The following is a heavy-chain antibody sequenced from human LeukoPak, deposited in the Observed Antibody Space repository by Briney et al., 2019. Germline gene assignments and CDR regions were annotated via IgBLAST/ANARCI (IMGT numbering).Heavy chain of an antibody. D-gene: IGHD6-13*01. CDR3: ARPRYSSSWYVPNYFDY. J-gene: IGHJ4*02. Sequence: GGSLRLSCAASGFTFSVYEMNWVRQAPGMGLEWVSYISSSGVSIYYADSVKGRFTISRDNAKNSLYLQMNSLRAEDTAVYYCARPRYSSSWYVPNYFDYWGQGTLVTVSS. V-gene: IGHV3-48*03. CDR2: ISSSGVSI. CDR1: GFTFSVYE.